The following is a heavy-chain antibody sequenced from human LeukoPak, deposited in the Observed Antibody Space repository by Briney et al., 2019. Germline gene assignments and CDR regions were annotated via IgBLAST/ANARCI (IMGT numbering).Heavy chain of an antibody. CDR3: ARVSYDFWSGYYPDY. Sequence: PSETLSLTCTVSGGSLSSGGYYWSWIRQHPGTGLEWIGYIYYSGSTYYNPSLKSRVTISVDTSKNQFSLKLSSVTAADTAVYYCARVSYDFWSGYYPDYWGQGTLVTVSS. J-gene: IGHJ4*02. D-gene: IGHD3-3*01. CDR1: GGSLSSGGYY. CDR2: IYYSGST. V-gene: IGHV4-31*03.